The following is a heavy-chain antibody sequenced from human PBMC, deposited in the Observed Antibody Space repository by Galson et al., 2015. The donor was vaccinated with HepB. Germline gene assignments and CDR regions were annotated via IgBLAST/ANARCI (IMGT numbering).Heavy chain of an antibody. CDR1: GFTFSGSA. CDR3: AKDNGGENDY. D-gene: IGHD3-16*01. J-gene: IGHJ4*02. CDR2: IGSESYNYAT. Sequence: SLRLSCAGSGFTFSGSAMHWVRQASGKGLEWVGRIGSESYNYATAYTASVKGRFTISRDDSKNTAFLQMNSLRTADTAIYYCAKDNGGENDYWGQGTLVTVSS. V-gene: IGHV3-73*01.